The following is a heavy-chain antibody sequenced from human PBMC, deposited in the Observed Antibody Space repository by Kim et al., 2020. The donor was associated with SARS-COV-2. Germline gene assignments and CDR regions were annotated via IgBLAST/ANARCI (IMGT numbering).Heavy chain of an antibody. CDR3: ARQISESSKLDS. D-gene: IGHD6-13*01. V-gene: IGHV4-59*08. Sequence: SYNPTIKSRVTISVDSSKNQFSRKRSSVTAADTAVYYCARQISESSKLDSWGQGTLVTVSS. J-gene: IGHJ5*01.